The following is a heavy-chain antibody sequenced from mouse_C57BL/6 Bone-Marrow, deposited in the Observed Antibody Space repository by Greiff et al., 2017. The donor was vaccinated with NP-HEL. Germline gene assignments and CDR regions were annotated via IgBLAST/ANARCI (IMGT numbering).Heavy chain of an antibody. J-gene: IGHJ3*01. CDR3: TRSRIYDGYYRAY. V-gene: IGHV1-5*01. CDR1: GYTFTSYW. D-gene: IGHD2-3*01. Sequence: VQLQQSGTVLARPGASVKMSCKTSGYTFTSYWMHWVKQRPGQGLEWIGAIYPGNSDTSYNQKFKGKAKLTAVTSASTAYMELSSLTNEDSAVYYCTRSRIYDGYYRAYWGQGTLVTVSA. CDR2: IYPGNSDT.